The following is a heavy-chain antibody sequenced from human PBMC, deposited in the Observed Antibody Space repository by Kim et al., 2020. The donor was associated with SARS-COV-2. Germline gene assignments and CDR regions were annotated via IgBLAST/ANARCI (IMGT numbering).Heavy chain of an antibody. Sequence: SETLSLTCAVYGGSFSGYYWSWIRQPPGKGLEWIGEINHSGSTNYNPSLKSRVTISVDTSKNQFSLKLSSVTAADTAVYYCARGGLFFVVGGLDYWGQGTLVTVSS. D-gene: IGHD1-26*01. CDR2: INHSGST. J-gene: IGHJ4*02. CDR1: GGSFSGYY. CDR3: ARGGLFFVVGGLDY. V-gene: IGHV4-34*01.